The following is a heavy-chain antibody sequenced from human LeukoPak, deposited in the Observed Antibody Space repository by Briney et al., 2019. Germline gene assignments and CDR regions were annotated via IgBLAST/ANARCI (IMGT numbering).Heavy chain of an antibody. D-gene: IGHD4-23*01. V-gene: IGHV4-34*01. J-gene: IGHJ4*02. Sequence: SETLSLTCAVYGGSFSGYYWSWIRQPPGKGLEWIGEINHSGSTNYNPSLKSRVTISLNTSKNQFSLKLSSVPAADTAVYYCARFGDYGGTDYWGQGTLVTVSS. CDR3: ARFGDYGGTDY. CDR1: GGSFSGYY. CDR2: INHSGST.